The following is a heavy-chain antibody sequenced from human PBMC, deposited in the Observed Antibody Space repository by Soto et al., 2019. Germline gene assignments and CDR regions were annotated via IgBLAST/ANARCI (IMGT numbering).Heavy chain of an antibody. Sequence: ELQLVESGGGLVKPGGSLRLSCTASGFTFRTYTMNWVRQDPGKGLEWVSSISSSSTYIYYADSMKARFTISRDNAKNSMYLQMNSLRAEDTAVYYCASSTSYYFDYWGQGTLVTVSS. CDR2: ISSSSTYI. CDR3: ASSTSYYFDY. V-gene: IGHV3-21*01. CDR1: GFTFRTYT. D-gene: IGHD6-6*01. J-gene: IGHJ4*02.